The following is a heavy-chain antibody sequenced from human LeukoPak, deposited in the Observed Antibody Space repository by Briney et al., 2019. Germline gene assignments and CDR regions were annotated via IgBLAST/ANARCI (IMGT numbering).Heavy chain of an antibody. CDR2: INPNSGGT. D-gene: IGHD5-24*01. J-gene: IGHJ3*02. V-gene: IGHV1-2*02. CDR3: ARLEMATPSDAFDI. CDR1: GYTFTGYY. Sequence: ASVKVTCKASGYTFTGYYRHWVRQAPGQGLEWMGWINPNSGGTNSAQKCQGRVTMTRDTTISTAYMELRRLRSDDPAVYYCARLEMATPSDAFDIWGQGTMVTVSS.